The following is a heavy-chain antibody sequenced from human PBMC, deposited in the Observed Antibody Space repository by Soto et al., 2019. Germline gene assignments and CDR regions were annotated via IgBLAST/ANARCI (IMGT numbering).Heavy chain of an antibody. J-gene: IGHJ6*02. Sequence: QVQLVESGGGVVQPGRSLRLSCAASGFTFSSYAMHWVRQAPGKGLEWVAVISYEGSNKYYADSVKGRFTISRDNSKNTLYLQMNSLRAEDTSVYYCARDVDDYGDYSRWYYSYGMAVWGQGTTFTVSS. D-gene: IGHD4-17*01. V-gene: IGHV3-30-3*01. CDR1: GFTFSSYA. CDR3: ARDVDDYGDYSRWYYSYGMAV. CDR2: ISYEGSNK.